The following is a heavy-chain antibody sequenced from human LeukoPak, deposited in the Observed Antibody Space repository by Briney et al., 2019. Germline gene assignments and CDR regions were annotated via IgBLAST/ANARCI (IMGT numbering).Heavy chain of an antibody. CDR2: IYTSGNT. Sequence: SETLSLTCTVSGDSISSGNYYWTWIRQPAGKGLEWIGRIYTSGNTNYNPSLKSQVTISMDTSKNQFSLNLNSVTAADTAVYYCARDRAGDSFDIWGQGTMVTVSS. J-gene: IGHJ3*02. CDR1: GDSISSGNYY. D-gene: IGHD7-27*01. CDR3: ARDRAGDSFDI. V-gene: IGHV4-61*02.